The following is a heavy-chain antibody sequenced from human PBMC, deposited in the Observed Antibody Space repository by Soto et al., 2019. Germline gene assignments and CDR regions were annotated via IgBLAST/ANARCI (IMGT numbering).Heavy chain of an antibody. CDR2: INHSGSS. CDR1: GWSFSGFY. Sequence: KTSETLSLTCAVYGWSFSGFYWSWIRQPPGKGLEWIGEINHSGSSNYNPSLKSRVTISVDTSKNQFSLKLSSVTAADTAVYYCARDGAYYYGSGSYRYYYYMDVWGKGTTVTVSS. J-gene: IGHJ6*03. CDR3: ARDGAYYYGSGSYRYYYYMDV. V-gene: IGHV4-34*01. D-gene: IGHD3-10*01.